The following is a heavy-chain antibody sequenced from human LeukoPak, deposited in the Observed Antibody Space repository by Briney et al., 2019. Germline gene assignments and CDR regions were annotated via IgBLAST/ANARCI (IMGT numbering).Heavy chain of an antibody. CDR2: ISDSSSYI. CDR1: GLIFNTYS. D-gene: IGHD5-12*01. J-gene: IGHJ4*02. Sequence: NPGGCLRLSCAASGLIFNTYSMNWVRQAPGKGLEWVSSISDSSSYIYYADSVKGRFTISRDNAKNSLYLQMNSLRAEDMAVYYCARDQSGYSGYDRGFDYWGQGTLVTVSS. V-gene: IGHV3-21*01. CDR3: ARDQSGYSGYDRGFDY.